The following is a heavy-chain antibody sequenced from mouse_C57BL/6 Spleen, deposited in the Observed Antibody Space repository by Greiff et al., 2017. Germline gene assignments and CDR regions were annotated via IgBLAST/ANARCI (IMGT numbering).Heavy chain of an antibody. J-gene: IGHJ2*01. CDR1: GYAFTNYL. Sequence: QVQLQQSGAELVRPGPSVKVSCKASGYAFTNYLIEWVKQRPGQGLEWIGVINPGSGGTNYNEKFKGKATLTADKSSSTAYMQLSSLTSEDSAVYFCARSNYGSSLYYFDYWGQGTTLTVSS. CDR3: ARSNYGSSLYYFDY. CDR2: INPGSGGT. V-gene: IGHV1-54*01. D-gene: IGHD1-1*01.